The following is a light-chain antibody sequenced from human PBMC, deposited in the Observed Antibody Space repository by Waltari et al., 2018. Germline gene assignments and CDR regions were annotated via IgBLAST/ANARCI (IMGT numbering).Light chain of an antibody. CDR1: SSDAGGYNY. V-gene: IGLV2-14*01. CDR3: SSYTSSSTWV. Sequence: QSALTHPASVSGSPGQSITIPCTGTSSDAGGYNYVPWYQQHPGKAPKLMIYDVSNRPSGVSNRFSGSKSGNTASLTISGLQAEDEADYYCSSYTSSSTWVFGGGTKLTVL. CDR2: DVS. J-gene: IGLJ3*02.